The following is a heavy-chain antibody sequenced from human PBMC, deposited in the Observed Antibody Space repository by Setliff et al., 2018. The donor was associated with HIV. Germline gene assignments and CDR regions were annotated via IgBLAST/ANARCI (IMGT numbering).Heavy chain of an antibody. CDR3: ARDRDTTIWYFDL. CDR1: GFTFHSYG. V-gene: IGHV3-33*01. Sequence: GESLKISCAASGFTFHSYGMHWVRQALGKGLEWVAVIWYDGRNKYYADSVKGRFTISRDNSKNTLYLQINSLRAEDTAVYYCARDRDTTIWYFDLWGRGTLVTVSS. CDR2: IWYDGRNK. J-gene: IGHJ2*01. D-gene: IGHD5-12*01.